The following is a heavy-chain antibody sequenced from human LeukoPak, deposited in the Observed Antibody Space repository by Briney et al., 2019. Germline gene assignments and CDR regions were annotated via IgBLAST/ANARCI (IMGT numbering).Heavy chain of an antibody. CDR3: ARVVYDSSTYPKSYFDF. D-gene: IGHD3-22*01. Sequence: SSETLSLTCTVSGGSISSSGYYWGWIRQPPGKGLEWIGSIYYRGITYYNPSLKSRVTISVDTSKNQVSLKLSSVTAADTAVYYCARVVYDSSTYPKSYFDFWGQGTLVTVSS. J-gene: IGHJ4*02. CDR2: IYYRGIT. CDR1: GGSISSSGYY. V-gene: IGHV4-39*07.